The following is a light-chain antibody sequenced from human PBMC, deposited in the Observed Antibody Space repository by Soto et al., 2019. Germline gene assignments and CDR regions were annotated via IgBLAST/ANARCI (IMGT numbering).Light chain of an antibody. Sequence: EIVMTQSPATLSVSPGERGTLSCRASQSVSSNLAWYQQKPGQAPSLLIYGASTRATGIPARFSGSGSGTEFTLTISSLQSEDYAVYNCEQYNNWPRTVRQGTKV. CDR2: GAS. CDR3: EQYNNWPRT. V-gene: IGKV3D-15*01. J-gene: IGKJ1*01. CDR1: QSVSSN.